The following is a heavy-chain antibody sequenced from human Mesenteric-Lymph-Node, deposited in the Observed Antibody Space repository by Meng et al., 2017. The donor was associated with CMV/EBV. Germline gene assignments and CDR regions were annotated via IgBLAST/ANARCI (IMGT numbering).Heavy chain of an antibody. D-gene: IGHD6-19*01. CDR3: ARDGAGTIDY. CDR2: ISSASTTM. V-gene: IGHV3-11*04. Sequence: GGSLRLSCAASGFTFSYYYMTWIRQAPGKGLEWVSYISSASTTMNYADSVKGRFTISRDNAKDSLYLEMNDLRVEDTAVYYCARDGAGTIDYWGQGTLVTVSS. J-gene: IGHJ4*02. CDR1: GFTFSYYY.